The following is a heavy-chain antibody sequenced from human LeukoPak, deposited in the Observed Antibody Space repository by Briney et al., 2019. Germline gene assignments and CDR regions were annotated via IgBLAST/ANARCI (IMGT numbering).Heavy chain of an antibody. CDR3: ARDLIVAAAAPWKDY. CDR2: ISSSSSYI. J-gene: IGHJ4*02. CDR1: GLTFSSYS. D-gene: IGHD6-13*01. Sequence: GGSLRLSCAASGLTFSSYSMNWVRQAPGKGLEWVSSISSSSSYIYYADSVKGRFTISRDNAKNSLYLQMNSLRAEDTAVYYCARDLIVAAAAPWKDYWGQGTLVTVSS. V-gene: IGHV3-21*01.